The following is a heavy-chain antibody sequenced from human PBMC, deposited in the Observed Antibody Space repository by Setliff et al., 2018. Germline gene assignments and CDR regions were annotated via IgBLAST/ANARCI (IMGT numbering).Heavy chain of an antibody. D-gene: IGHD1-1*01. J-gene: IGHJ3*02. V-gene: IGHV4-38-2*02. CDR1: GYSISSGYY. CDR3: RQAVVGRDVFDI. CDR2: IDQSGSG. Sequence: SETLSLTCTVSGYSISSGYYWSWIRQPPGKGLEWFGEIDQSGSGDYNPSFKGRVTISVDTSKKQFSLTLSSVTAADTALYYCRQAVVGRDVFDIWGQGTVVTVSS.